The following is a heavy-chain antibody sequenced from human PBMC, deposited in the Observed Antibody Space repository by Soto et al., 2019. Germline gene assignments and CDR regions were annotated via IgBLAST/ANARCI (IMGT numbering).Heavy chain of an antibody. CDR3: ARAPRTYYAGSGSYLDF. CDR2: ISYDGSNK. V-gene: IGHV3-30-3*01. CDR1: GFTFTSYA. D-gene: IGHD3-10*01. J-gene: IGHJ4*02. Sequence: QVQLVESGGGVVQPGRSLRLSCAASGFTFTSYAMHWVRQAPGKGLEWVAVISYDGSNKYYADSVKGRFTISRDNSKNTRERQMNSLRAEGGAVYYWARAPRTYYAGSGSYLDFWGQGTLVTVSS.